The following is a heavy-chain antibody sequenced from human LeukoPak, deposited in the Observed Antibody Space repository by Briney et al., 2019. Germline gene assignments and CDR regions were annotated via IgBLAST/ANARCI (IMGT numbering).Heavy chain of an antibody. Sequence: GGSLRLSCAASEFTFSRNGMTWVRQAPGKGLEWVSAISGSGGSTYYADSVKGRFTISRDNSKNTLYLQMNSLRAEDTAVYYCAKDRRAGSYDYWGQGTLVTVSS. CDR2: ISGSGGST. J-gene: IGHJ4*02. V-gene: IGHV3-23*01. D-gene: IGHD3-10*01. CDR1: EFTFSRNG. CDR3: AKDRRAGSYDY.